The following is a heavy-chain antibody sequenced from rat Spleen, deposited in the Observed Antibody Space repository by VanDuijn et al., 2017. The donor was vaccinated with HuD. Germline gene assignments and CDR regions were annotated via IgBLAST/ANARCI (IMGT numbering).Heavy chain of an antibody. Sequence: EGQLVESGGGLVEPGRSLKLSCAASGFTFSDFYMAWVRQGPKKGLEWVASISPSGGSTYHRDSVKGRFTISRDNAKSTLYLQMDSLRSEDTATYYCGDGYTGDYWGQGFMVTVSS. V-gene: IGHV5-25*01. CDR2: ISPSGGST. CDR1: GFTFSDFY. J-gene: IGHJ2*01. D-gene: IGHD1-4*01. CDR3: GDGYTGDY.